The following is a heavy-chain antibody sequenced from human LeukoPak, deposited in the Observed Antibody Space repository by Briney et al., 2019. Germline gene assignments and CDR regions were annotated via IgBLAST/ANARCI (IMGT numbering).Heavy chain of an antibody. CDR2: IYSGDST. CDR1: GLTVSSSY. D-gene: IGHD3-16*02. J-gene: IGHJ4*02. V-gene: IGHV3-66*01. Sequence: EGSLRLSCAASGLTVSSSYMSWVRQAPGKGLEWVSVIYSGDSTFYADSVMGRFSISGDNSKNTLFLQMHSLRAEDTAVYYCARVSRSPLPYFDYWGQGTLVTVSS. CDR3: ARVSRSPLPYFDY.